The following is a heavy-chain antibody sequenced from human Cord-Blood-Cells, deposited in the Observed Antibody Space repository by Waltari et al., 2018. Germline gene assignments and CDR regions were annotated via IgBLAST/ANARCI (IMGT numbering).Heavy chain of an antibody. J-gene: IGHJ4*02. CDR2: IIPIFGTA. V-gene: IGHV1-69*01. Sequence: QVQLVQSGAEVKKPGSSVKVSCKASGGTFSSYAISWVRQAPGQGLEWMGGIIPIFGTANYAQKCQGRVTITADESTSTAYMELSSLRSEDTAVYYCARVANYDFWSGYYYFDYWGQGTLVTVSS. CDR3: ARVANYDFWSGYYYFDY. D-gene: IGHD3-3*01. CDR1: GGTFSSYA.